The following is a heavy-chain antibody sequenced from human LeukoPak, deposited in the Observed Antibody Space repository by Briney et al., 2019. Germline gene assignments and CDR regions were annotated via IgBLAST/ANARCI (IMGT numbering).Heavy chain of an antibody. CDR3: TTELYGGPNN. CDR2: IISKANGGAT. V-gene: IGHV3-15*01. Sequence: GGSLRLSCAASGFIFANAWMSWVRQAPGKGLEWVGRIISKANGGATQYAAPVKGRFTISRDDSKRALYPQMNSLKTEDTAVYYCTTELYGGPNNWGQGTLVTVSS. D-gene: IGHD2/OR15-2a*01. J-gene: IGHJ4*02. CDR1: GFIFANAW.